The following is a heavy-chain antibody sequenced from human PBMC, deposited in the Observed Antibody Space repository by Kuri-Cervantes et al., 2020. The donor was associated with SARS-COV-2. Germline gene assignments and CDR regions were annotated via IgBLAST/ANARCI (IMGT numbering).Heavy chain of an antibody. CDR3: ARLRRDVAGYFDF. V-gene: IGHV5-51*01. CDR2: IYPGDSDT. Sequence: GESLKISCAASGFTFSSYSMNWVRQAPGKGLEWMGIIYPGDSDTTYSPSFHGQVTISADKSINTAYLQWGSLKASDTAMYYCARLRRDVAGYFDFWGQGTLVTVSS. D-gene: IGHD6-19*01. CDR1: GFTFSSYS. J-gene: IGHJ4*02.